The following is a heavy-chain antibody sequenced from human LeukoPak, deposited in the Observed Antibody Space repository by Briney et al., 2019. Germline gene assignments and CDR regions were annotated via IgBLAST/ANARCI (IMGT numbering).Heavy chain of an antibody. D-gene: IGHD2-8*01. V-gene: IGHV4-4*07. CDR3: ARTQGYCTNGVCYWFDY. Sequence: SETLSLTCTVSGGSISNYYWNCIRQPAGKGLEWIGRIYTSGSTNYNPSLKSRVTMSVDTSKNQFSLKLTSVTAADTAAYYCARTQGYCTNGVCYWFDYWGQGTLVTVSS. CDR2: IYTSGST. J-gene: IGHJ4*02. CDR1: GGSISNYY.